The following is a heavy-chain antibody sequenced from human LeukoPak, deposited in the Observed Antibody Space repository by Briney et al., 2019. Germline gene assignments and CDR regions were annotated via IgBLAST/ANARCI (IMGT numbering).Heavy chain of an antibody. V-gene: IGHV3-30*18. CDR3: TQDVSNGYRSVNFDY. J-gene: IGHJ4*02. D-gene: IGHD6-19*01. CDR2: ISYDETNK. CDR1: GFTFSNYG. Sequence: GGSLRLSCVGSGFTFSNYGMHWVRQAPGKGLEWVAVISYDETNKYYTESVKGRFTISRDQSKNTLYLQMNSLRVEDTAVYYCTQDVSNGYRSVNFDYWGQGILVTVSS.